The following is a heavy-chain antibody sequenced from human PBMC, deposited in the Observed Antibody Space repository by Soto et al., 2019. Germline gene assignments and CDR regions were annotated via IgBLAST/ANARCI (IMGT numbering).Heavy chain of an antibody. Sequence: EVQLLESGGGLVQPGGSLRLSCAASGFTFSSYAMSWVRQAPGKGLEWVSAISGSGGSTYYADSVKGRFTISRDNSKNTLYLQMIRLRAEATAVYYCAKQGTTVTRTLPFDYWGQGTLVTVSS. J-gene: IGHJ4*02. CDR3: AKQGTTVTRTLPFDY. D-gene: IGHD4-17*01. CDR2: ISGSGGST. V-gene: IGHV3-23*01. CDR1: GFTFSSYA.